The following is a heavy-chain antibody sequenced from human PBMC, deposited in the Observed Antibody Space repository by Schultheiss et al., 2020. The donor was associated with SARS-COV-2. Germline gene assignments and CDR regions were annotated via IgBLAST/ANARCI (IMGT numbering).Heavy chain of an antibody. Sequence: SETLSLTCTVSGGTISSSSYFWGWIRQPPGQGLEWIGTIYYTGSTYYNPSLKSRVTISVDTSKNQFYLKLSSVTAADTAVYFWARDGHSINGWFDPWGQGTLVTVSS. CDR1: GGTISSSSYF. CDR3: ARDGHSINGWFDP. D-gene: IGHD5/OR15-5a*01. CDR2: IYYTGST. V-gene: IGHV4-39*07. J-gene: IGHJ5*02.